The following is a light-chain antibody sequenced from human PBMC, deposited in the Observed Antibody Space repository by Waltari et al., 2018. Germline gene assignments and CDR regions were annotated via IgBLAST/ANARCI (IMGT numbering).Light chain of an antibody. CDR1: QSLCYSDGNTH. Sequence: DVVMTPSPLSLPVTLGQPASISCKSSQSLCYSDGNTHLTWFQQRPGQSPRRLIYKVSNRDSGVPDRFSGSGSGTDFTLKISRVEAEDVGVYYCMQGTHWPYTFGQGTKLDIK. CDR3: MQGTHWPYT. V-gene: IGKV2-30*01. J-gene: IGKJ2*01. CDR2: KVS.